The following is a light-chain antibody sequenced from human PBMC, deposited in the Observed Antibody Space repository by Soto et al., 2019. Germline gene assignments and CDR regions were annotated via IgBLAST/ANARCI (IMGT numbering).Light chain of an antibody. J-gene: IGKJ1*01. CDR3: LHDHNYLWT. CDR1: QVIRND. V-gene: IGKV1-6*01. Sequence: AIQMTQSPSSLSASVGDRVTITCRASQVIRNDLGWYQQKPGKAPKLLIYGASNLQSGVPSRFSGSGSGTDFTLTITSLQPEDFATYYCLHDHNYLWTFGQGTKVDIK. CDR2: GAS.